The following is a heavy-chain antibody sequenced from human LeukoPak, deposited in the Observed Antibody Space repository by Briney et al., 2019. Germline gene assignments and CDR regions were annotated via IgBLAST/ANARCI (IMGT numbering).Heavy chain of an antibody. CDR2: IKSKTYGGTT. Sequence: PGGSLRLSCAASGFTFSNAWMSWVRQAPGKGLEWVGRIKSKTYGGTTDYAAPVKGRFTISRHDSNNTLYLQLNSLKTEDTAVYYCATGVMGNWGQGTLVTVSS. CDR3: ATGVMGN. CDR1: GFTFSNAW. V-gene: IGHV3-15*01. D-gene: IGHD3-16*01. J-gene: IGHJ4*02.